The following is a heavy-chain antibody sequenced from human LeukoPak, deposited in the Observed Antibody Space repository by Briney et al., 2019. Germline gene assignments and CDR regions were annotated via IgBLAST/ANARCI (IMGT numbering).Heavy chain of an antibody. CDR3: ATFPLYYYDSSGYYSMGSPFDY. CDR1: GYTFTSYG. CDR2: ISAYNGNT. V-gene: IGHV1-18*01. Sequence: ASVKVSCKASGYTFTSYGISWVRQAPGQGLEWMGWISAYNGNTNYAQKLQGRVTMTTDTSTSTAYMELRSLRSDDTAVYYCATFPLYYYDSSGYYSMGSPFDYWGQGTLATVSS. D-gene: IGHD3-22*01. J-gene: IGHJ4*02.